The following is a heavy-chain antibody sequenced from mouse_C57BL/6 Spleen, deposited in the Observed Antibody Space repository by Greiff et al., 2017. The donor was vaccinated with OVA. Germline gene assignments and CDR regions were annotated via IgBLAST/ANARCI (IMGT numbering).Heavy chain of an antibody. Sequence: EVMLVESGGDLVKPGGSLKLSCAASGFTFSSYGMSWVRQTPDKRLEWVATISSGGSYTYYPDSVKGRFTISRDNAKNTLYLQMSSLKSEDTAMYYCARDHYGSSYGYFDVWGTGTTVTVSS. CDR3: ARDHYGSSYGYFDV. V-gene: IGHV5-6*01. CDR1: GFTFSSYG. J-gene: IGHJ1*03. D-gene: IGHD1-1*01. CDR2: ISSGGSYT.